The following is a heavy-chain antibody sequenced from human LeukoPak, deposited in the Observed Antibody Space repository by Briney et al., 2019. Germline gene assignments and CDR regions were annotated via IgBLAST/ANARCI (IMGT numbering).Heavy chain of an antibody. D-gene: IGHD2-15*01. CDR1: GFTFSSYW. CDR3: ARDGGGYPHYGMDV. CDR2: IKQDGSEK. V-gene: IGHV3-7*01. Sequence: PGGSLRLSCAASGFTFSSYWMSWGRQAPGKGLEWVANIKQDGSEKFYVDSVKGRFTISRDNAKNSLHLQMNSLRAEDTAVYYCARDGGGYPHYGMDVWGQGTTVTVSS. J-gene: IGHJ6*02.